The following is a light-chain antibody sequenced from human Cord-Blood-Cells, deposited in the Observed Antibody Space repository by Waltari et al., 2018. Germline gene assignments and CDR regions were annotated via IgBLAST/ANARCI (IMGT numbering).Light chain of an antibody. V-gene: IGLV1-44*01. CDR1: SPNIGSNY. Sequence: QSVLTQPPSASGSPAQRVTISSSGRSPNIGSNYLNWYQQLPGPAPKLLICSNNQRPSGCPDRLSGSKSGTSASLAISGLRDEDEADYYCAAWDDSLNGWVFGGRTKRTVL. CDR2: SNN. CDR3: AAWDDSLNGWV. J-gene: IGLJ3*02.